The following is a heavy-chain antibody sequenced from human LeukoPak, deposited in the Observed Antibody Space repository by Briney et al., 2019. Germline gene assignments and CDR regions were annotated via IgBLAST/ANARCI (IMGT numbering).Heavy chain of an antibody. Sequence: GGSLRLSCAASGFTFSSYSMNWVRQAPGKGLEWVSSISSSSSYIYYADSVKGRFTISRDNAKNSLYLQINSLRAEDTAVYYCARGMVRGVIESDAFDIWGQGTMVTVSS. CDR1: GFTFSSYS. V-gene: IGHV3-21*01. D-gene: IGHD3-10*01. J-gene: IGHJ3*02. CDR2: ISSSSSYI. CDR3: ARGMVRGVIESDAFDI.